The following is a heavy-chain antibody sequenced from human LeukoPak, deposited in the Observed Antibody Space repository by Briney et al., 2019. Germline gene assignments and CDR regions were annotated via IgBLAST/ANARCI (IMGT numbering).Heavy chain of an antibody. CDR1: GDTVSRSDSY. D-gene: IGHD3-22*01. CDR2: IYYSGRT. Sequence: SETLSLTCSVSGDTVSRSDSYWDWIRQPPGKGLEWIGTIYYSGRTYYSPSLKSRVTMSVDPSNNQFSLTLRSVTAADTAVYYCARRRYYDGSGYLEWGQGTLLSVSS. CDR3: ARRRYYDGSGYLE. J-gene: IGHJ1*01. V-gene: IGHV4-39*01.